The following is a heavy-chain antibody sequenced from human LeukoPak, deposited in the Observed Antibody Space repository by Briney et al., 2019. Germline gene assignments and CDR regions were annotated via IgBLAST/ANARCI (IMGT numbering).Heavy chain of an antibody. D-gene: IGHD3-10*01. CDR1: GFTVSSNY. CDR3: ACTYYYGSGSFDY. J-gene: IGHJ4*02. V-gene: IGHV3-53*01. Sequence: GGSLRLSCAASGFTVSSNYMSWVRQAPGKGLEWASVIYSGGSTYYADSVKGRFTISRDNSKNTLYLQMNSLRAEDTAVYYCACTYYYGSGSFDYWGQGTLVTVSS. CDR2: IYSGGST.